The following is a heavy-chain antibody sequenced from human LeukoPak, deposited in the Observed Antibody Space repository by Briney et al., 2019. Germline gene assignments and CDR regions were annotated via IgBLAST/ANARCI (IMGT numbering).Heavy chain of an antibody. Sequence: GGSLRLSCAASGFTFSSYSMNWVRQAPGKGLEWVSYISSSSTIYYADSVKGRFTISRDNAKNSLYLQMNSLRAEDTAVYYCARDTTTYYYGSGFDYWGQGTLVTVSS. CDR2: ISSSSTI. V-gene: IGHV3-48*04. J-gene: IGHJ4*02. CDR3: ARDTTTYYYGSGFDY. D-gene: IGHD3-10*01. CDR1: GFTFSSYS.